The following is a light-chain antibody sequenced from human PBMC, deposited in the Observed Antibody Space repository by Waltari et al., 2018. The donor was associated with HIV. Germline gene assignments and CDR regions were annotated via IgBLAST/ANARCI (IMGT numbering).Light chain of an antibody. V-gene: IGLV1-47*01. J-gene: IGLJ3*02. CDR1: SANIGNP. CDR3: AAWDDILSGWV. Sequence: QSVLPQPPSASGAPGQRVTIPCSGSSANIGNPEYWYQQLPGTAPKGLIYRDNQRPSGVPDRFSGSRSGTSASLDVSGLRSEDEANYICAAWDDILSGWVFGGGTKLTVL. CDR2: RDN.